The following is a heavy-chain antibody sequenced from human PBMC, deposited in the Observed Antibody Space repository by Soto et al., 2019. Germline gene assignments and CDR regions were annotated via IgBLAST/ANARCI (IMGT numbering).Heavy chain of an antibody. CDR3: ATSQKGYNWNYFDH. Sequence: SETLSLICAVSGASISGSYYYWAWLRQSPGKGPEWIGSVFYTGFTSYNPSLESRVSVSVDTSKSQFSLKLSAVTAADTAVYYCATSQKGYNWNYFDHWGQGALVTVSS. D-gene: IGHD1-20*01. CDR2: VFYTGFT. CDR1: GASISGSYYY. J-gene: IGHJ4*02. V-gene: IGHV4-39*01.